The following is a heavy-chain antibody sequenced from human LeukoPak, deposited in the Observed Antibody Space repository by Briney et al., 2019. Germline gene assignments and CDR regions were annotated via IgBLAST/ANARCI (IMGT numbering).Heavy chain of an antibody. V-gene: IGHV3-74*01. Sequence: PGGSLRLSCAASGFTFSSYWMHRVRHAPGKGLVWVSRINSDGSTTNYADSVKGRFTISRDNAENTMYLQMNSLRVEDTAVYYCTRRVSATRWFDPWGQGTLVTVSS. CDR2: INSDGSTT. D-gene: IGHD2-15*01. J-gene: IGHJ5*02. CDR1: GFTFSSYW. CDR3: TRRVSATRWFDP.